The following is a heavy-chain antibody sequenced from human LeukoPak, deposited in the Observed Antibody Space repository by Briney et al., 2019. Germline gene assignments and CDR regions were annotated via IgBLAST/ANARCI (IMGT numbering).Heavy chain of an antibody. Sequence: SETLSLTCTVSGGSISSYYWSWIRQPPGKGLEWIGYIYYSGSTNYNPSLKSRVTISVDTSKNQFSLKLSSVTAADTAVYYCARDSSGYYESLSDWGQGTLVTVSS. CDR1: GGSISSYY. J-gene: IGHJ4*02. CDR3: ARDSSGYYESLSD. D-gene: IGHD3-22*01. V-gene: IGHV4-59*12. CDR2: IYYSGST.